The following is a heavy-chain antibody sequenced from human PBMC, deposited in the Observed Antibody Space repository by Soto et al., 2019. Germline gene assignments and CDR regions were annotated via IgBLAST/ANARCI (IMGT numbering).Heavy chain of an antibody. Sequence: SETLSLTCTVSGGSISSSSYYWGWIRQPPGKGLEWIGSIYYSGSTYYNPSLKSRVTISVDTPKNQFSLKLSSVTAADTALYYCARIYGSGTELPFYYYYYGMYVWGQGTTVTVSS. CDR1: GGSISSSSYY. D-gene: IGHD3-10*01. CDR3: ARIYGSGTELPFYYYYYGMYV. J-gene: IGHJ6*02. V-gene: IGHV4-39*01. CDR2: IYYSGST.